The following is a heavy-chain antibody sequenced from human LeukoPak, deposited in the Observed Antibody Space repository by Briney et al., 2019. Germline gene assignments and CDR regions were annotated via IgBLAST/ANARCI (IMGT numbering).Heavy chain of an antibody. J-gene: IGHJ6*03. Sequence: SETLSLTCTVSGGSISSYYWSWIRQPAGKGLEWIGRIYTSGSTNYNPSLKSRVTISVDTSKNQFSLKLSSVTAADTAVYYCARDRGYSNYDYYYYYYMDVWGKGTTVTVSS. V-gene: IGHV4-4*07. CDR3: ARDRGYSNYDYYYYYYMDV. D-gene: IGHD4-11*01. CDR2: IYTSGST. CDR1: GGSISSYY.